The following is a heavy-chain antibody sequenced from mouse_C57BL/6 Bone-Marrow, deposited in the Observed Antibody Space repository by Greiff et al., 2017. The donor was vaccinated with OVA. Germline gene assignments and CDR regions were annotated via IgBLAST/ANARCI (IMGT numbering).Heavy chain of an antibody. Sequence: EVMLVESGGGLVQSGRSLRLSCATSGFTFSDFYMEWVRQAPGKGLEWIAASRNKANDYTTEYSASVKGRFIVSRYTSQSILYLQMNALRAEDTAIYYCARDAPSHEGFAYWGQGTLVTVSA. J-gene: IGHJ3*01. CDR1: GFTFSDFY. V-gene: IGHV7-1*01. CDR3: ARDAPSHEGFAY. CDR2: SRNKANDYTT. D-gene: IGHD6-1*01.